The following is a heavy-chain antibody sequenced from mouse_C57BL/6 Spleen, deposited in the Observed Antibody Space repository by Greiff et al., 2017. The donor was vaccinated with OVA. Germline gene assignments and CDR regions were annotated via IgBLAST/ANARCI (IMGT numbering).Heavy chain of an antibody. J-gene: IGHJ2*01. CDR3: AREDYYGSSQYYFDY. Sequence: EVMLVESGGGLVKPGGSLKLSCAASGFTFSSYAMSWVRQTPEKRLEWVATISDGGSYTYYPDNVKGRFTISRDNAKNNLYLQMSHLKSEDTAMYYCAREDYYGSSQYYFDYWGQGTTLTVSS. D-gene: IGHD1-1*01. CDR2: ISDGGSYT. CDR1: GFTFSSYA. V-gene: IGHV5-4*01.